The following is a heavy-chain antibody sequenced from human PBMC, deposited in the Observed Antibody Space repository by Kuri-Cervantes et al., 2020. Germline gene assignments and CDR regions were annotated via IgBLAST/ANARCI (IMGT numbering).Heavy chain of an antibody. V-gene: IGHV3-7*01. J-gene: IGHJ6*02. Sequence: GESLKISCAVSGFTFSNAFMSWVRQAPGKGLEWVANINENGNEKRYVDSVEGRFTISRDNAKNSLYLQMNSLRAEDTAVYYCARDRDYGDYHYYYGMDVWGQGTTVTVSS. D-gene: IGHD4-17*01. CDR1: GFTFSNAF. CDR3: ARDRDYGDYHYYYGMDV. CDR2: INENGNEK.